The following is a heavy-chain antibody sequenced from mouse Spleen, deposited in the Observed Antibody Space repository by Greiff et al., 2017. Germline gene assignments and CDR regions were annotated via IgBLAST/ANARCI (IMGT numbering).Heavy chain of an antibody. Sequence: QVHVKQSGAELAKPGASVKLSCKASGYTFTSYWMHWVKQRPGQGLEWIGYINPSSGYTKYNQKFKDEATLTADKSSSTAYMQLSSLTYEDSAVYYCAREGVYYYGAHAMDYWGQGTSVTVSS. J-gene: IGHJ4*01. D-gene: IGHD1-1*01. V-gene: IGHV1-7*01. CDR2: INPSSGYT. CDR3: AREGVYYYGAHAMDY. CDR1: GYTFTSYW.